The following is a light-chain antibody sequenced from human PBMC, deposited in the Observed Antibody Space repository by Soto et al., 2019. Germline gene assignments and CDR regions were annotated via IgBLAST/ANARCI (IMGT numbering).Light chain of an antibody. CDR3: LQYSSYPWT. J-gene: IGKJ1*01. CDR2: KAS. V-gene: IGKV1-5*03. Sequence: DIPMTQSPSTLSASAGDRVTITCRASQSISSWLAWFQQKPGKAPQLLIYKASNLQGGVPSRFSGSGSGTEFTLTISSLQPDDFGTYYCLQYSSYPWTFGQGTEVEI. CDR1: QSISSW.